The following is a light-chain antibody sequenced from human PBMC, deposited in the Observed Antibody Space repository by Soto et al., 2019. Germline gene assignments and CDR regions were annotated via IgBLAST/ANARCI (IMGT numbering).Light chain of an antibody. J-gene: IGKJ2*01. Sequence: EIVLTQSPGTLSLSPGERATLSCRASQSVSSSYLAWYQQKPGQAPRLLIYGASSRATGIPDRFSSSGSGTDFTLTISRLEPEDFVVYYCHQYGSLYTFGQGTKLEIK. CDR1: QSVSSSY. CDR2: GAS. V-gene: IGKV3-20*01. CDR3: HQYGSLYT.